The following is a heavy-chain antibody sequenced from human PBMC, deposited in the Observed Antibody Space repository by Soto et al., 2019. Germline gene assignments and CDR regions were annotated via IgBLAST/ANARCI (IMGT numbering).Heavy chain of an antibody. D-gene: IGHD5-18*01. V-gene: IGHV3-30*18. J-gene: IGHJ4*02. CDR1: GFNFRSYG. Sequence: GGSLRLSCAASGFNFRSYGMSWVRQAPGKGLEWVVVISDDGTNKDYADSVKGRFTISRDNSKNTLYLRMNSLRAEDTAVYYCAKENMGRGDRYTAMLRVPKFDDGGQGTLVTVSS. CDR2: ISDDGTNK. CDR3: AKENMGRGDRYTAMLRVPKFDD.